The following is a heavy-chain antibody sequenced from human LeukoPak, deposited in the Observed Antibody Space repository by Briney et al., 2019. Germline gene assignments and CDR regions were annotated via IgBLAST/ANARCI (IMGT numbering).Heavy chain of an antibody. V-gene: IGHV3-23*01. CDR3: AKDFYRYCSGGSCYSGFDP. Sequence: GGSLRLSCAASGFTFSNYAMSWVRRAPGKGLEWVSAISGSGGSTYYADSVQGRLTISRDNSKNTLYPQMNSLRAEDTAVSYCAKDFYRYCSGGSCYSGFDPWGQGTLVTVSS. J-gene: IGHJ5*02. CDR2: ISGSGGST. D-gene: IGHD2-15*01. CDR1: GFTFSNYA.